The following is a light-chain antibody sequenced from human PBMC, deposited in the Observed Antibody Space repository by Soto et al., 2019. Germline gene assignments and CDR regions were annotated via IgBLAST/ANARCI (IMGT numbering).Light chain of an antibody. J-gene: IGKJ5*01. CDR2: GAS. CDR3: QQRSNWPPIT. V-gene: IGKV3D-15*01. CDR1: QSVSSN. Sequence: EISMTQSPATLPVSPRSLAPISCMASQSVSSNLAWYQQKPGQAPRLLIYGASTRAAGVPPRFSGSGSGTDFTLTISSLEPEDFAVYYCQQRSNWPPITFGQGTRLETK.